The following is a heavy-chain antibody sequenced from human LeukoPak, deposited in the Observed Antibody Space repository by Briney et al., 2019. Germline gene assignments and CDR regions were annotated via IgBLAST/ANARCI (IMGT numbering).Heavy chain of an antibody. V-gene: IGHV3-11*04. Sequence: GTLSLTCGVYGGSFSDFYWSWVRQPPGKGLEWVSNIGTSSTTIYYADSVKGRFTISRDNAKNSLYLQMNSLRADDTAVYYCARFAAGGSYYYYMDVWGKGTTVTVSS. CDR3: ARFAAGGSYYYYMDV. CDR2: IGTSSTTI. D-gene: IGHD6-25*01. CDR1: GGSFSDFY. J-gene: IGHJ6*03.